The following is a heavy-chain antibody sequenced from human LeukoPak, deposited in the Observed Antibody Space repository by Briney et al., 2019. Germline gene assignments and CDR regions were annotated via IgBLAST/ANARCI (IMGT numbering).Heavy chain of an antibody. CDR1: GGSFSGYY. J-gene: IGHJ4*02. CDR2: INHSGST. Sequence: PSETLSLTCAVYGGSFSGYYWSWIRQPPGKGLEWIGEINHSGSTNYNPSLKSRVTISVDKSKNQFSLKLSSVTAADTAVYYCARDSGSYIAIDYWGQGTLVTVSS. D-gene: IGHD1-26*01. V-gene: IGHV4-34*01. CDR3: ARDSGSYIAIDY.